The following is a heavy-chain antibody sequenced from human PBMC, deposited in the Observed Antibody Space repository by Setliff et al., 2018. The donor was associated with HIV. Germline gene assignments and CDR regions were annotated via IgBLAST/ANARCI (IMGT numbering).Heavy chain of an antibody. CDR2: ISAYDGNT. D-gene: IGHD1-26*01. Sequence: GASVKVSCKAAGYTFASYGITWVRQAPGQGLEWMGWISAYDGNTNYAQKVRERVTLTTDTATNTAFMEQKNLTSADTAVYFCARSDWELVLSSFDYWGQGTQVTVSS. V-gene: IGHV1-18*01. J-gene: IGHJ4*02. CDR3: ARSDWELVLSSFDY. CDR1: GYTFASYG.